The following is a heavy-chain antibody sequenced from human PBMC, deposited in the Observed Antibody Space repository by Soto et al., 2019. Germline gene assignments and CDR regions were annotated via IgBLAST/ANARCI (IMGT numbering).Heavy chain of an antibody. CDR2: TKPSAGRT. CDR1: GYTFTSYG. CDR3: ARYGGYSYGYDS. V-gene: IGHV1-46*01. J-gene: IGHJ4*02. D-gene: IGHD5-18*01. Sequence: ASVKVSCKASGYTFTSYGISWVRQAPEQGLEWMGITKPSAGRTTYAEKFEGRIAVTRDTSTTTVYMELNRLTSEDTAVYFCARYGGYSYGYDSWGQGTQVTVSS.